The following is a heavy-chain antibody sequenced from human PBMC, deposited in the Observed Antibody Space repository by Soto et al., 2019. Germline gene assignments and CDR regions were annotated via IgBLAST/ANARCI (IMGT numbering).Heavy chain of an antibody. V-gene: IGHV3-23*01. CDR1: GFTFNDYA. D-gene: IGHD1-1*01. CDR2: LNGPGDTT. J-gene: IGHJ4*02. Sequence: AGGSLRLSCAASGFTFNDYAMSWVRQPPGKGLEWVSSLNGPGDTTYYADSVRGRFTISRDNSKNTLYLQIYSLRAEDTAIYYCAKDFFIGTGHDYWGQGTLVTVSS. CDR3: AKDFFIGTGHDY.